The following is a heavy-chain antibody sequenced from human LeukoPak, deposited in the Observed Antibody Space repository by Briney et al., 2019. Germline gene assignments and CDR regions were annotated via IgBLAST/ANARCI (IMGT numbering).Heavy chain of an antibody. CDR1: GYTFTSYD. Sequence: ASVKVSCKASGYTFTSYDINWVRQATGQGLEWMGWMNPNSGNTGYAQKFQGRVTITRNTSISTAYMELSSLSSEDTAVYYCATSFDNSSWYDFWGQGSLVTVSS. CDR2: MNPNSGNT. D-gene: IGHD6-13*01. CDR3: ATSFDNSSWYDF. J-gene: IGHJ4*02. V-gene: IGHV1-8*03.